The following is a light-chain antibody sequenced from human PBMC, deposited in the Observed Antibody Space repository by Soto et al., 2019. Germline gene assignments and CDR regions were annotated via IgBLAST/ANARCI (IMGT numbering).Light chain of an antibody. CDR3: QQLLSYPIT. J-gene: IGKJ5*01. CDR1: QSISSW. Sequence: DIQMTQSPSTLSASVGDRVTITCRASQSISSWLAWYKQKPGKAPKLLIYAASTLQSGVPLRFSGSGSGTSFTLTISSLQPEDFATYYCQQLLSYPITFGQGTRLEI. V-gene: IGKV1-5*01. CDR2: AAS.